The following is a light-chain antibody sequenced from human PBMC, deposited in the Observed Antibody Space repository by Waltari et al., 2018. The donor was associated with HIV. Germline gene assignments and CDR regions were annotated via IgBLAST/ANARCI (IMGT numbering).Light chain of an antibody. V-gene: IGLV1-44*01. CDR2: NND. CDR3: AAWDGSLNGHVL. Sequence: QSDLTPPPPPSGPPGQCLPPPYPGTSPTTGGIPLPRSQNLLGTAPRLLIYNNDQGPSGVPVRFPGSNPGTSASLAISGLQSEDEADYYCAAWDGSLNGHVLFGGGTKLTVL. J-gene: IGLJ2*01. CDR1: SPTTGGIP.